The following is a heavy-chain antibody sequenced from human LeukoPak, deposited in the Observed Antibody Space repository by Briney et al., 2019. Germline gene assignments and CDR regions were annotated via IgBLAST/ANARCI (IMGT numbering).Heavy chain of an antibody. D-gene: IGHD3-22*01. CDR1: GGSISSHY. CDR2: IYYSGST. J-gene: IGHJ6*03. V-gene: IGHV4-59*11. CDR3: ARETYYYDSSGYNQFMDV. Sequence: PSETLSLTCTVSGGSISSHYWSWIRQPPGKGLEWIGYIYYSGSTNYNPSLKSRVTISVDTSKNQFSLKLSSVTAADTAMYYCARETYYYDSSGYNQFMDVWGKGTTVTVSS.